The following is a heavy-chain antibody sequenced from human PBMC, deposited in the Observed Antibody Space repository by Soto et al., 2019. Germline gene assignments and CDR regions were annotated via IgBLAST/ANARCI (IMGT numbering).Heavy chain of an antibody. Sequence: QVQLVESGGGVVQPGRSLRLSCAPSAFSFSDFGMHWVRQAPGKGLEWVAAISHDGSNQYYGDSVKGRFSISRDHSNNRLYLQMNNLKVEDSAIYYCAKETRSRAVTATRVNGLDVWGQGTTVTVSS. CDR1: AFSFSDFG. D-gene: IGHD2-21*02. CDR3: AKETRSRAVTATRVNGLDV. J-gene: IGHJ6*02. V-gene: IGHV3-30*18. CDR2: ISHDGSNQ.